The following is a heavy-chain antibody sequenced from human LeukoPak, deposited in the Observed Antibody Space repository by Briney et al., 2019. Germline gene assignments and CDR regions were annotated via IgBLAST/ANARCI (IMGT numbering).Heavy chain of an antibody. CDR2: IYYSGST. Sequence: SETLSLTCTVSGGSISSYYWSWIRQPPGKGLEWIGYIYYSGSTNYNPSLKSRVTISVDTSKNQFSLKLSSVTAADTAVYYCARLITGTVHYYGMDVWGQGTTVTVSS. CDR1: GGSISSYY. J-gene: IGHJ6*02. D-gene: IGHD1-20*01. V-gene: IGHV4-59*01. CDR3: ARLITGTVHYYGMDV.